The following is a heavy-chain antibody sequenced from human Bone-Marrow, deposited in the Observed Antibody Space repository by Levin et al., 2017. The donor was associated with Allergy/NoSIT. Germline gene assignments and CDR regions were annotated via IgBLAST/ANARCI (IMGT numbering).Heavy chain of an antibody. CDR3: ARDPESSAFGI. CDR2: ISFRSATI. J-gene: IGHJ3*02. CDR1: GFTYSDYQ. V-gene: IGHV3-11*04. Sequence: GGSLRLSCAASGFTYSDYQMAWLRQAPGKGLEWVSYISFRSATIQYADSVKGRFTISRDNAKNSLYLQMNSLRVEDTAVYFCARDPESSAFGIWGQGGMVTVAS.